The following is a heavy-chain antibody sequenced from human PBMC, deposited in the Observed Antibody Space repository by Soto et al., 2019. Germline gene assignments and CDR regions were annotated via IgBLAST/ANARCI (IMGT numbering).Heavy chain of an antibody. Sequence: EVQLLESGGGLVQPGGSLRLSCAASGFTFSSYGMTWVRQAPGQGLEWVSFSSATGAGTYYADSVKGRFTISRDNSKNTLSLQMTSLRADATAVYYCAKDRRAGGNYGFYCNFGGQGARVSCSS. CDR1: GFTFSSYG. D-gene: IGHD1-7*01. CDR3: AKDRRAGGNYGFYCNF. CDR2: SSATGAGT. J-gene: IGHJ4*02. V-gene: IGHV3-23*01.